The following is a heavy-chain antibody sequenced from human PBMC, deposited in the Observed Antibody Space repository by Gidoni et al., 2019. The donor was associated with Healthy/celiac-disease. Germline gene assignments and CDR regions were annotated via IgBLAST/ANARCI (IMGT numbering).Heavy chain of an antibody. CDR3: ADTPLGDGSGGSCSSNWLDP. CDR2: IYWDDDK. CDR1: GLSLSSTGVG. D-gene: IGHD2-15*01. J-gene: IGHJ5*02. V-gene: IGHV2-5*02. Sequence: QSTLKESGPTLLQPTQTLTLTCTFSGLSLSSTGVGVGWIRQLPGKALEWLALIYWDDDKRYSTSLKCRVTFTTEATKTQVVLTMTNMDPVDTTPYYSADTPLGDGSGGSCSSNWLDPWGQGTLVTVSS.